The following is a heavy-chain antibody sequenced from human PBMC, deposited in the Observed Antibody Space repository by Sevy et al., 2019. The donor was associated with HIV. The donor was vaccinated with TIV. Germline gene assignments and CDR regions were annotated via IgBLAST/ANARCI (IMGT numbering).Heavy chain of an antibody. CDR2: IYSNGHI. Sequence: SETLSLTCTVSGGSITSLYWNWIRQPPGKGLEWIANIYSNGHINYNPSLKSRVTLSLDTSTNQFSLRLGSVTAADTAMYYCAGENAWGRGYSWGQGTLVTVSS. J-gene: IGHJ4*02. D-gene: IGHD1-26*01. CDR3: AGENAWGRGYS. CDR1: GGSITSLY. V-gene: IGHV4-59*08.